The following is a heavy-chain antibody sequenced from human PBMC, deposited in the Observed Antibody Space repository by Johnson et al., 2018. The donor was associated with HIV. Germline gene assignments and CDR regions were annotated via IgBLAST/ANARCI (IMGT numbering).Heavy chain of an antibody. CDR1: GFTFDDYA. J-gene: IGHJ3*02. CDR2: ISWNSGSI. D-gene: IGHD6-13*01. V-gene: IGHV3-9*01. Sequence: VQLVESGGGLVQPGRSLRLSCAASGFTFDDYAMHWVRQAPGKGLEWVSGISWNSGSIGYADSVKGRFTISRDNSKNTLYLQMNSLRAEDTAVYYCALLRGAAGDDAFDIWGQGTMVTVSS. CDR3: ALLRGAAGDDAFDI.